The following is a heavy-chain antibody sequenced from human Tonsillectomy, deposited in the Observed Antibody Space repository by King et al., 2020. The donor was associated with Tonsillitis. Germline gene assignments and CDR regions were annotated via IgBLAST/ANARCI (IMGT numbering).Heavy chain of an antibody. CDR1: GFSLSTSGVG. V-gene: IGHV2-5*02. D-gene: IGHD6-19*01. J-gene: IGHJ4*02. Sequence: TLKESGPTLVKPTQTLTLTCTFSGFSLSTSGVGVVCIRQPPGKALEQLARIYGDDDKRYSPSLKSRLTITKETSKNQVVLTMTNMDPVDTATYYCAHRGWSTSFDYWGQGTLVTVSS. CDR2: IYGDDDK. CDR3: AHRGWSTSFDY.